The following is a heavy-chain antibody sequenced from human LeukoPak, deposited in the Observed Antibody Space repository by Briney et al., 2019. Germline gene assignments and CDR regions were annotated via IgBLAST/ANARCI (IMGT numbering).Heavy chain of an antibody. CDR1: GGSFSGYY. CDR3: ARWKRYYGSATWSLLGDY. D-gene: IGHD3-10*01. Sequence: KPSETLSLTCAVYGGSFSGYYWSWIRQPPGKGLEWIGEINHSGSTNYNPSLKSRVTISVDTSKNQFSLKLSSVTAADTAVYYCARWKRYYGSATWSLLGDYWGQGTLVTVSS. V-gene: IGHV4-34*01. CDR2: INHSGST. J-gene: IGHJ4*02.